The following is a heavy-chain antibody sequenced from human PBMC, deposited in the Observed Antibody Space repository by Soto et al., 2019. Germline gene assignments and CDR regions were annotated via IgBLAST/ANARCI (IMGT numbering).Heavy chain of an antibody. V-gene: IGHV4-59*02. CDR3: ARRVSTWYSWFDP. CDR1: GAYVTTYY. CDR2: ISNSGNT. Sequence: PSETLSLTCNVSGAYVTTYYWSWIRQSPGKGLEWIGYISNSGNTNYNPSLKTRVTISLDTSKNHFSLKMRSVTAADSAVYYCARRVSTWYSWFDPWGQGTLVTVSS. J-gene: IGHJ5*02. D-gene: IGHD6-13*01.